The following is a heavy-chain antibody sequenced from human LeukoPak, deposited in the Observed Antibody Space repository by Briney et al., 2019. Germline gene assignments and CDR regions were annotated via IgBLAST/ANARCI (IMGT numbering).Heavy chain of an antibody. V-gene: IGHV5-51*01. CDR1: GYSFTTNW. CDR2: IYPRDSDT. J-gene: IGHJ6*02. CDR3: AGPFYSDYGMDV. Sequence: GESLKISCKASGYSFTTNWIGWVRQRPGEGLEWMGFIYPRDSDTRYSPSLQGQVTISADKSITTAYLQWSSLKASDTAMYYCAGPFYSDYGMDVWGQGTTVTVSS. D-gene: IGHD1-26*01.